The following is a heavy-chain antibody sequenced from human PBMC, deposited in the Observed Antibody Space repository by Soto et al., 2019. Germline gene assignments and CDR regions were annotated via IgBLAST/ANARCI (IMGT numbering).Heavy chain of an antibody. CDR3: ARGVATKIVVTTDDAMAV. Sequence: QVQLVQSGAEVKKPGSSVKVSCKASGGSLSNYGISWVRQAPGQGLEWMGAIIPVSGTPNYAQKFQDRVTITAHESTTTVYMEVRSLTSEDTAVDYGARGVATKIVVTTDDAMAVWGQGTTVPVSS. CDR2: IIPVSGTP. D-gene: IGHD3-22*01. V-gene: IGHV1-69*12. CDR1: GGSLSNYG. J-gene: IGHJ6*02.